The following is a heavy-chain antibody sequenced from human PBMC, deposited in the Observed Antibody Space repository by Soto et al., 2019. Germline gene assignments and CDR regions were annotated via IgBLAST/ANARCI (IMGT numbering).Heavy chain of an antibody. D-gene: IGHD3-9*01. V-gene: IGHV6-1*01. Sequence: SQTLSLTCAISGDSVSSNSAAWNWIRQSPSRGLEWLGRTYYRSTWYNDYAVSVKGRITINPDISKNQFSPQLNSVTPEDTAVYYCAVSTGAGSMGYFYHWGQGTLVTVSS. J-gene: IGHJ4*02. CDR2: TYYRSTWYN. CDR3: AVSTGAGSMGYFYH. CDR1: GDSVSSNSAA.